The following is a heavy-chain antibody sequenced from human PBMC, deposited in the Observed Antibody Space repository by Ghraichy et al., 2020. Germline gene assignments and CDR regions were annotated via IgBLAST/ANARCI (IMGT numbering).Heavy chain of an antibody. V-gene: IGHV4-59*01. CDR2: IYYNGST. CDR1: GGSISSYY. Sequence: SETLSLTCTVSGGSISSYYWSWIRQPPGKGLEWIGYIYYNGSTNYNPSLKSRVTISLDTSKNQFSLKLRSVTAADTALYYCAREKGGYDILTGNPYYYGMDVWGQGTTVTVSS. D-gene: IGHD3-9*01. CDR3: AREKGGYDILTGNPYYYGMDV. J-gene: IGHJ6*02.